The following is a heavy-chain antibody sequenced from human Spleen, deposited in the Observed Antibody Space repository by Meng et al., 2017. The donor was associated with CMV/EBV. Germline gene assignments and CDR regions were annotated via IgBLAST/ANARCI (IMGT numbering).Heavy chain of an antibody. J-gene: IGHJ5*02. V-gene: IGHV4-59*08. CDR1: GGSLTPYY. Sequence: GSLRLSCTVSGGSLTPYYWGWIRQPPGKGLEWIGYISYIGSTNYNPSLQSRVTLSVDTSKSQFSLKLRTVTTTDTAVYYCARAPAPIPARVKSWFDPWGQGILVTVSS. CDR3: ARAPAPIPARVKSWFDP. CDR2: ISYIGST. D-gene: IGHD2-2*02.